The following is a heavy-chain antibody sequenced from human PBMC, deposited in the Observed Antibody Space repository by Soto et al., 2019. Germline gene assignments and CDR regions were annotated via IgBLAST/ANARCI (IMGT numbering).Heavy chain of an antibody. D-gene: IGHD2-21*01. CDR2: IIPVFGTT. J-gene: IGHJ4*02. V-gene: IGHV1-69*13. Sequence: GASVKVSCKDSGGLFSSFAISWVRQAPGQGLEWLGGIIPVFGTTNYAEKFQARVTFTADESTNTAYMELSSLTSGDTAMYYCARGGGPYVWFNEFWGQGTLVTVSS. CDR3: ARGGGPYVWFNEF. CDR1: GGLFSSFA.